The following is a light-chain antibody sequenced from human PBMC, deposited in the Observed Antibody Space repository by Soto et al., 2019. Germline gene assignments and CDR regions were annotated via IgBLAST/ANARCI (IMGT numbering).Light chain of an antibody. CDR3: QQYSHWPRT. V-gene: IGKV3-15*01. CDR1: QNITSN. CDR2: GAS. J-gene: IGKJ1*01. Sequence: EIVMTQSPATLSVSPGERATLSCRASQNITSNLTWYQQKPGQAPRPLIYGASTRATGIPARFSGSGSGTAFTLTVSSLQSEDFAVYYCQQYSHWPRTFGQRTKVELK.